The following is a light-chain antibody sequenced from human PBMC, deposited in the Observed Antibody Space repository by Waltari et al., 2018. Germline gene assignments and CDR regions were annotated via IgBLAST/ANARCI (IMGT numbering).Light chain of an antibody. Sequence: EIVLTQSPATLSLSPGERATLSCRASQSVNTYLAWYQQKPGQAPRLLIYDTSNRATGIPARFSGSGSATDVTLTISSLEPEDFAVYYWQQRSNWPRTFGQGTRLEIK. J-gene: IGKJ5*01. CDR1: QSVNTY. V-gene: IGKV3-11*01. CDR3: QQRSNWPRT. CDR2: DTS.